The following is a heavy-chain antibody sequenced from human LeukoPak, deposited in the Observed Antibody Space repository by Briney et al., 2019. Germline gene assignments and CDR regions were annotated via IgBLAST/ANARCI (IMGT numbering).Heavy chain of an antibody. D-gene: IGHD2-8*02. Sequence: SETLSLTCTVSGGSISSYYWSWIRQPAGQGLEWIGRIYTSGSTNYNPSLKSRVNMSVDTSKNEFSMKLSSVTAADTAVYYCARDLRGGGYVWGQGTLVTVSS. J-gene: IGHJ4*02. V-gene: IGHV4-4*07. CDR2: IYTSGST. CDR3: ARDLRGGGYV. CDR1: GGSISSYY.